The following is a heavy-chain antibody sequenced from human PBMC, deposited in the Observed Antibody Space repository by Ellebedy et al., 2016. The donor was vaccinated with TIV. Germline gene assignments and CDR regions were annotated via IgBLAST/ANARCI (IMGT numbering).Heavy chain of an antibody. V-gene: IGHV2-70*11. CDR3: ARIKGGYMGYAIDY. J-gene: IGHJ4*02. D-gene: IGHD5-12*01. Sequence: SGPTLVKPTQTLTLTCTFSGFSLSTSGMCVSWIRQPPGKALEWLARIDWDDDKYYSTSLKTRLTISKDTAKNQVVLTMTNMDPVETATYYCARIKGGYMGYAIDYWGQGTLVTVSS. CDR2: IDWDDDK. CDR1: GFSLSTSGMC.